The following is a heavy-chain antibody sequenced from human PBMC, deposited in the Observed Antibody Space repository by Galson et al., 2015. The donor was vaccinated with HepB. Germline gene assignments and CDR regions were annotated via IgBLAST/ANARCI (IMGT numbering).Heavy chain of an antibody. CDR3: AKREARNSGPFDL. V-gene: IGHV3-30*18. CDR2: ITYDGSDQ. Sequence: SLRLSCAASGFTFSSYGMHWVRQAPGKGLEWVTYITYDGSDQNYARSVKGQFTISRDNSKSMLYLQMDSLRAEDTAVYHCAKREARNSGPFDLWGQGALVTVSS. CDR1: GFTFSSYG. J-gene: IGHJ4*02. D-gene: IGHD6-19*01.